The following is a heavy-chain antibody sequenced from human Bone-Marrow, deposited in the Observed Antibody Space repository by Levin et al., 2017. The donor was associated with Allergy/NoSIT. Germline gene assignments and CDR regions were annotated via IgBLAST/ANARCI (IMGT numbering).Heavy chain of an antibody. Sequence: PSETLSLTCTVSGSSVSSGGYFWTWIRQHPGKGLEWIGLVYYSGTTHYNPSLESRLTISVDTSKNTFSLSLKSVTAADTAVYYCASGGSYIGMDVWGQGTTVIVSS. CDR3: ASGGSYIGMDV. J-gene: IGHJ6*02. D-gene: IGHD3-10*01. CDR2: VYYSGTT. CDR1: GSSVSSGGYF. V-gene: IGHV4-31*03.